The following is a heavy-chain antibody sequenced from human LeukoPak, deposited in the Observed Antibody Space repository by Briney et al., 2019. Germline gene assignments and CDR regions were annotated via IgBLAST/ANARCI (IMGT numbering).Heavy chain of an antibody. V-gene: IGHV3-9*01. CDR1: GFTFDDYA. CDR2: ISWNSGII. D-gene: IGHD5-18*01. CDR3: AKVQGYSYGYFDY. Sequence: GRSLRLSCAASGFTFDDYAMYWVRQAPGKGLEWVSGISWNSGIIGYADSVKGRFTISRGNAKNSLYLQMNSLRAEDTALYYCAKVQGYSYGYFDYWGQGTLVTVSS. J-gene: IGHJ4*02.